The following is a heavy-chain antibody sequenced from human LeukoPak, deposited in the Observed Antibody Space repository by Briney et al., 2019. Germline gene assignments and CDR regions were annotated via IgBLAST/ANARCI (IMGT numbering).Heavy chain of an antibody. CDR3: AKGPVSGSRSPLDY. V-gene: IGHV3-30*18. J-gene: IGHJ4*02. CDR2: ISYDGSNK. CDR1: GFTFSAYA. Sequence: GGSLRLSCEASGFTFSAYAMTWVRQAPGKGLEWVAGISYDGSNKYYVDSVKGRFTISRDDSKNTLYLEMISLRIEDTAVYYCAKGPVSGSRSPLDYWGQGTLVTVSS. D-gene: IGHD1-26*01.